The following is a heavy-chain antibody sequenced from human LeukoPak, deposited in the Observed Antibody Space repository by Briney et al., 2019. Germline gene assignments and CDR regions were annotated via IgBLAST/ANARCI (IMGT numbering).Heavy chain of an antibody. CDR3: ARDQGILTGSLYYYYYMDV. Sequence: SETLSLTCAVYGGSFSGYYWSWIRQPAGRGLEWIGRIYTSGSTNYNPSLKSRVTISVDTSKNQFSLKLSSVTAADTAVYYCARDQGILTGSLYYYYYMDVWGKGTTVTISS. CDR2: IYTSGST. J-gene: IGHJ6*03. CDR1: GGSFSGYY. D-gene: IGHD3-9*01. V-gene: IGHV4-4*07.